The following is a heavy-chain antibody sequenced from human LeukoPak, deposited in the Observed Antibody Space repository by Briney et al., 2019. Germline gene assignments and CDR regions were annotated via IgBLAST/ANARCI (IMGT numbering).Heavy chain of an antibody. D-gene: IGHD3-9*01. J-gene: IGHJ4*02. CDR2: ISWNSGSI. CDR3: AKDGYDILTGSLDY. CDR1: GFTFDDYA. Sequence: PGRSLRLSCAASGFTFDDYAMHWVRQAPGKGLEWVSGISWNSGSIGYADSVKGRFTISRDNAKNSLYLQMDSLRAEDTALYYCAKDGYDILTGSLDYWGQGTLVTVSS. V-gene: IGHV3-9*01.